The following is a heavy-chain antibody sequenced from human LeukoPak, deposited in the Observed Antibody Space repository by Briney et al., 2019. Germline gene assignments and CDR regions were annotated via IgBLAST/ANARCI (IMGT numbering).Heavy chain of an antibody. CDR2: IRYDGSNK. CDR1: GFTFSSYG. V-gene: IGHV3-30*02. J-gene: IGHJ4*02. CDR3: AKELPRGRLLDY. D-gene: IGHD2-15*01. Sequence: GGSLRLSCAASGFTFSSYGMHWVRQAPGKGLEWVAFIRYDGSNKYYADSVKGRFTISRDNSKNTLYLQMNSLRAEGTAVYYCAKELPRGRLLDYWGQGTLVTVSS.